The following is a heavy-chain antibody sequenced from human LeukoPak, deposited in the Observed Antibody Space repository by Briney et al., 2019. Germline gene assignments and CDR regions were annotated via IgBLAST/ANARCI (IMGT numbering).Heavy chain of an antibody. CDR1: GYTFSSYA. D-gene: IGHD1-1*01. Sequence: PGGSLRLSCAASGYTFSSYAMSWVPQAPGKGLEWVSAISGSGGSTYYADSVKGRFTISRDNSKNTLYLQMNSLRAEDTAVYYCAKDLEATGRGWFDPWGQGTLVTVSS. V-gene: IGHV3-23*01. CDR3: AKDLEATGRGWFDP. CDR2: ISGSGGST. J-gene: IGHJ5*02.